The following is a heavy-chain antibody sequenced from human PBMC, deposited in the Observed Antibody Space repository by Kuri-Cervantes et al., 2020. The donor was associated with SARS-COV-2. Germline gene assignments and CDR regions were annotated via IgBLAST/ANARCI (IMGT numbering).Heavy chain of an antibody. Sequence: GGSLRLSCAASGFTFSSFAMHWVRQAPGKGLEWVALISYDGSNKYYADSVKGRFTISRDNSKNTLYLQMNSLRAEDTAVYYCARDLSLIRFDYWGQGTLVTVSS. J-gene: IGHJ4*02. CDR3: ARDLSLIRFDY. CDR1: GFTFSSFA. CDR2: ISYDGSNK. V-gene: IGHV3-30*03. D-gene: IGHD1-26*01.